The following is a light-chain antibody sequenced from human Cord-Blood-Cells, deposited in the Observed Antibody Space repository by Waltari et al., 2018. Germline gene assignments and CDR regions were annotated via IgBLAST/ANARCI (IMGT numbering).Light chain of an antibody. Sequence: DIQITQSPSSLSASGGDRVTITCRASQSISSYLNCYQQKPGKAPKRLIYAASSLQSGVPSRFSGSGSGTEFTLTISSLQPEDFATYYCQQSYSTPFTFGPGTKVDIK. CDR1: QSISSY. CDR3: QQSYSTPFT. CDR2: AAS. V-gene: IGKV1-39*01. J-gene: IGKJ3*01.